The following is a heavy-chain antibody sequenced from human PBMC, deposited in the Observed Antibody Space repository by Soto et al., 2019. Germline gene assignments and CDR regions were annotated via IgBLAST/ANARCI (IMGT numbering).Heavy chain of an antibody. J-gene: IGHJ1*01. CDR3: ARGLYDTSGYYCPI. CDR2: ISSSGGTP. V-gene: IGHV3-23*01. CDR1: GFTFSNYV. D-gene: IGHD3-22*01. Sequence: GGSLRLSCAASGFTFSNYVMNWVRQAPGKGLYWVSSISSSGGTPYYGDSLEGRFIISRDNSRDTLYLQMHSLRAEDTAVYFCARGLYDTSGYYCPIWGQRTLVTVSS.